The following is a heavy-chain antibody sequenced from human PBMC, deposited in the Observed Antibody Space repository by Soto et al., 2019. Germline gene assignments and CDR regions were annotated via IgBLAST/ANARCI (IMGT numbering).Heavy chain of an antibody. CDR1: GYSISSSNW. CDR2: INHSGST. Sequence: PSETLSLTCAVSGYSISSSNWWGWIRQPPGKGLEWIGYINHSGSTNYNPSLKSRVTISVDTSKNQFSLKLSSVTAADTAVYYCARGSIVVVPAAMRGYFQHWGQGTLVTVSS. D-gene: IGHD2-2*01. V-gene: IGHV4-28*03. CDR3: ARGSIVVVPAAMRGYFQH. J-gene: IGHJ1*01.